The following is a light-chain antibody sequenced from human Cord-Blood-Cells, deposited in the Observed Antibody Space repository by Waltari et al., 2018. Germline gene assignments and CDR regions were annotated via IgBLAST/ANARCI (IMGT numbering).Light chain of an antibody. CDR1: SSDVGGYNY. V-gene: IGLV2-14*03. J-gene: IGLJ3*02. Sequence: QSALTQPASVSGSPGQSITISCTGTSSDVGGYNYVSWYQQHPGKAPKLMIYDVSNRPSGVSNRFSGSKSGNTASPTISGLQAEDEADYYCSAYTSSSTNWVFGGGTKLTV. CDR2: DVS. CDR3: SAYTSSSTNWV.